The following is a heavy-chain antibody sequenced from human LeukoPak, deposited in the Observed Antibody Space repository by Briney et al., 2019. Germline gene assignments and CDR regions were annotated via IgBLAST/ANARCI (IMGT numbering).Heavy chain of an antibody. CDR2: IRQDGDTK. CDR3: ARDLDY. J-gene: IGHJ4*02. CDR1: GFPFNAYW. V-gene: IGHV3-7*03. Sequence: GGSLRLSCAASGFPFNAYWMTWVRQAPGKGLEWVANIRQDGDTKYYVDSVKGRFTISRDNAKNSLYLQMSSLRAEDTAVYYCARDLDYWGQGTLVTVSS.